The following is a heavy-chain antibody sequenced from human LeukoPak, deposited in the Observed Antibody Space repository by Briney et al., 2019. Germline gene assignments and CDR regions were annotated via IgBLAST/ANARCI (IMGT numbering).Heavy chain of an antibody. D-gene: IGHD3-10*01. V-gene: IGHV1-69*13. J-gene: IGHJ4*02. CDR1: GGTFSSYA. CDR3: ARSLGVLLWFGESFDY. Sequence: SVKVSCKASGGTFSSYAISWVRQAPGKGLEWMGGIIPIFGTANYAQKFQGRVTITADESTSTAYMELSSLRSEDTAVYYCARSLGVLLWFGESFDYWGQGTLVTVSS. CDR2: IIPIFGTA.